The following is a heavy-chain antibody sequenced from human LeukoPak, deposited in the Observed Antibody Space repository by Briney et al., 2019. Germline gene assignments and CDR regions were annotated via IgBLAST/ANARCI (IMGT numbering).Heavy chain of an antibody. J-gene: IGHJ4*02. CDR3: TRDIHYYDSSGHLDY. D-gene: IGHD3-22*01. Sequence: GRSLRLSCTASGFTFGDYAMSWVRRAPGKGLEWVGFIRSKAYGGTTEYAASVKGRFTISRDDSKSIAYLQMNSLKTEDTAVYYCTRDIHYYDSSGHLDYWGQGTLVTVSS. CDR1: GFTFGDYA. V-gene: IGHV3-49*04. CDR2: IRSKAYGGTT.